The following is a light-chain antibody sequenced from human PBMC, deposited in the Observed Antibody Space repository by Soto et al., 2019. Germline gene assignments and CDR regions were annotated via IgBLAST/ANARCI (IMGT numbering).Light chain of an antibody. Sequence: QSALTQPPSVSGSPGQSVTISCIGTSSDVGTYDRVSWYQAPPGTAPKPIIYKVHYPPSGVPNRFSGSKSGNTASLTISGLQAEHEADYYCSSYSASTPLLFGGGTKLTVL. J-gene: IGLJ2*01. CDR2: KVH. CDR3: SSYSASTPLL. CDR1: SSDVGTYDR. V-gene: IGLV2-18*02.